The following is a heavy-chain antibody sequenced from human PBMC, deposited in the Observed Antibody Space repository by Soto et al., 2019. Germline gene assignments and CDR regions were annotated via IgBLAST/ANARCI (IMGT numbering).Heavy chain of an antibody. Sequence: SETLSLTCTVSGGSITNSYWSWIRQPPGKGLEWIGFCHDSGSTNYNPSLKSRVTISLDTSKNQFSLKLASVTAADTAVYYCAKGGCSSCRFAPWGQRSLVTVSS. D-gene: IGHD2-15*01. CDR1: GGSITNSY. CDR3: AKGGCSSCRFAP. J-gene: IGHJ5*02. V-gene: IGHV4-59*01. CDR2: CHDSGST.